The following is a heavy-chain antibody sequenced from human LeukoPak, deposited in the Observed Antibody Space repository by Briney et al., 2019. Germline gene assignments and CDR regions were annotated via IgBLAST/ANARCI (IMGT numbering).Heavy chain of an antibody. CDR2: ISGSGGST. CDR1: GFTFSSYA. V-gene: IGHV3-23*01. D-gene: IGHD3-10*01. Sequence: PGGSLRLSCAASGFTFSSYAMSWVRQAPGKGLEGVSAISGSGGSTYYADSVKGRFTISRDNSKNTLYLQMNSLRAEATAVYYCARDLSLYYGSGSTYDYWGQGTLVTVSS. J-gene: IGHJ4*02. CDR3: ARDLSLYYGSGSTYDY.